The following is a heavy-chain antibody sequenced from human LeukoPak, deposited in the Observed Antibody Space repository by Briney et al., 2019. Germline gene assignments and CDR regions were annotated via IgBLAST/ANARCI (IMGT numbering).Heavy chain of an antibody. V-gene: IGHV3-21*01. J-gene: IGHJ4*02. CDR2: ISSSSSYI. D-gene: IGHD3-22*01. Sequence: GGSLRLSRAASGFTFSSYSMNWVRQAPGKGLEWVSSISSSSSYIYYADSVKGRFTISRDNAKNSLYLQMNSLRAEDTAVYYCAREVDDSSGYYDYWGQGTLVTVSS. CDR1: GFTFSSYS. CDR3: AREVDDSSGYYDY.